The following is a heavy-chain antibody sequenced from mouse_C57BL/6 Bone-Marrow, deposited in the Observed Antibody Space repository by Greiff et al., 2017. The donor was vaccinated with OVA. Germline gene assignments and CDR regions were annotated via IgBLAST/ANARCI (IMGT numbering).Heavy chain of an antibody. V-gene: IGHV1-63*01. J-gene: IGHJ4*01. CDR3: ARVYYYAMDY. CDR2: IYPGGGYT. Sequence: QVQLQQSGAELVRPGTSVKMSCKASGYTFTNYWIGWAKQRPGHGLEWIGDIYPGGGYTNYNEKFKGKATLTADKSSSTAYMQFSSLTSEDSASYYCARVYYYAMDYWGQGTSVTVSS. CDR1: GYTFTNYW.